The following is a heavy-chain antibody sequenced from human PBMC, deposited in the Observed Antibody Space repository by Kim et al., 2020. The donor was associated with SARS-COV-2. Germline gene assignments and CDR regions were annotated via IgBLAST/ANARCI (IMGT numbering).Heavy chain of an antibody. Sequence: YAQKFQGRVTMTRDTSTSTVYMELSSLRSEDTAVYYCARDLASGYRGLNYWGQGTLVTVSS. J-gene: IGHJ4*02. V-gene: IGHV1-46*01. D-gene: IGHD5-18*01. CDR3: ARDLASGYRGLNY.